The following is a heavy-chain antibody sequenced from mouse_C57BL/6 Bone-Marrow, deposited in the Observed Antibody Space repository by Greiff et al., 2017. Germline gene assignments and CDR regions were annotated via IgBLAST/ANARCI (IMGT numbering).Heavy chain of an antibody. CDR3: ARDYGSSYWYFDV. D-gene: IGHD1-1*01. CDR1: GYTFTSYD. J-gene: IGHJ1*03. CDR2: IYPRGGST. V-gene: IGHV1-85*01. Sequence: VMLVESGPELVKPGASVKLSCKASGYTFTSYDINWVKQRPGQGLEWIGWIYPRGGSTKYNEKFKGKATLTVDTSSSTAYMELHSLTSEDSAVYFCARDYGSSYWYFDVWGTGTTVTVSS.